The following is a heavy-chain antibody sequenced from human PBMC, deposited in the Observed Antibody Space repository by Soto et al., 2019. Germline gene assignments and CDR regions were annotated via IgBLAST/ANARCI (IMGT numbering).Heavy chain of an antibody. D-gene: IGHD3-3*01. CDR3: ARLEGTGYYFGS. CDR1: GGSFSGYY. V-gene: IGHV4-34*01. CDR2: INHSGST. J-gene: IGHJ4*02. Sequence: SETLSLTCAVYGGSFSGYYWSWIRQPPGKGLEWIGEINHSGSTNYNPSLKSRVTISVDTSKNQFSLKLSSVTAADTAVYYCARLEGTGYYFGSWGQGTLVTVSS.